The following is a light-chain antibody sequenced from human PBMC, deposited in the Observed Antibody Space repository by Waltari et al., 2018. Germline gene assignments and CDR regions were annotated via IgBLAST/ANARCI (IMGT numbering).Light chain of an antibody. CDR3: QQFENWPYT. J-gene: IGKJ2*01. CDR1: QTISTT. CDR2: GAS. Sequence: EIVMTQLPATLAVSPGDTGNPPCWASQTISTTLAWYQQNPGQAPKFLIYGASVRAPGIPARFSGSGSGTEYTLTIAGLQSEDFAVYYCQQFENWPYTFGQGTKLEIK. V-gene: IGKV3-15*01.